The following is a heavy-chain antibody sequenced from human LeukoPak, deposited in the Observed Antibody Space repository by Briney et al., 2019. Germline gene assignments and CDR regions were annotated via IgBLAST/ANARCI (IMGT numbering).Heavy chain of an antibody. D-gene: IGHD4-17*01. CDR1: GFTFSSYA. CDR2: ISYDGSNK. J-gene: IGHJ1*01. CDR3: ARNLHDYDIPARPLQH. Sequence: GGSLRLSCAASGFTFSSYAMHWVRQAPGKGLEWVGVISYDGSNKYYADSVKGRFTISRDNSKNTLYLQMNSLRAEDTSVYYCARNLHDYDIPARPLQHWGQGTLVTVSS. V-gene: IGHV3-30-3*01.